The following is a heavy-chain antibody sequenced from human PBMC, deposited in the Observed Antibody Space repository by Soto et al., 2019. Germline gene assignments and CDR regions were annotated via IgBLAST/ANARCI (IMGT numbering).Heavy chain of an antibody. Sequence: QVQLVQSGAEVKKPGSSVKVSCKASGGTFSSYAISWVGQAPGQGLEWMGGIIPIFGTANYAQKLQGRVTITADKSTNTAYMELSSLRSEDTAVYFCARVLVPGFGTYYGMDVWGQGTTVTVSS. J-gene: IGHJ6*02. CDR1: GGTFSSYA. CDR2: IIPIFGTA. V-gene: IGHV1-69*06. CDR3: ARVLVPGFGTYYGMDV. D-gene: IGHD2-2*01.